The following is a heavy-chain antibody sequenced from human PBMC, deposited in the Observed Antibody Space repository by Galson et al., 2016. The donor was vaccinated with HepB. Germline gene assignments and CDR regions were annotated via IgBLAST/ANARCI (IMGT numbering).Heavy chain of an antibody. V-gene: IGHV3-74*01. J-gene: IGHJ3*02. Sequence: SLRLSCAASGFTFSSYWMDWVRRAPGKGLVWVSRVNGDGSSASYADSVKGRFTISRDNAKNTLYLQMNSLRAEDTAVYYCARDVSGDGHTDAFDIWGQGTMVTVSS. CDR3: ARDVSGDGHTDAFDI. D-gene: IGHD5-24*01. CDR2: VNGDGSSA. CDR1: GFTFSSYW.